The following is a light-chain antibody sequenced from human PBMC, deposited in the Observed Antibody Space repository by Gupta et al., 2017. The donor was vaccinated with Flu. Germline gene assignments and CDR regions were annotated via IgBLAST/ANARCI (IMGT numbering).Light chain of an antibody. CDR3: GTWDTSLGAVGV. Sequence: SNIGSNYFPWSQQFPGPAPIPQINENNIRPSGIPDRFSGSRSGTSATLGITGPQTGAEADYYCGTWDTSLGAVGVFGRGTKLTVL. V-gene: IGLV1-51*02. CDR1: SNIGSNY. J-gene: IGLJ3*02. CDR2: ENN.